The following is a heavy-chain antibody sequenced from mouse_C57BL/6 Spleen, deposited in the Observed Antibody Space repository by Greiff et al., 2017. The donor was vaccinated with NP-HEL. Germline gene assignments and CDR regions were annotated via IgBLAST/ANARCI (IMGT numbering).Heavy chain of an antibody. Sequence: QVQLQQPGAELVKPGASVKLSSKASGYTFTSYWMQWVKQRPGQGLEWIGEIDPSDSYTNYNQKFKGKATLTVDTSSSTAYMQLRSLTSEDSAVYYCARGRTAQATFAYWGQGTLVTVSA. V-gene: IGHV1-50*01. J-gene: IGHJ3*01. D-gene: IGHD3-2*02. CDR1: GYTFTSYW. CDR3: ARGRTAQATFAY. CDR2: IDPSDSYT.